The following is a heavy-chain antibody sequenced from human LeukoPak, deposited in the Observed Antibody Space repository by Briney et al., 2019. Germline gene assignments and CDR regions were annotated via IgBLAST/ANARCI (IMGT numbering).Heavy chain of an antibody. D-gene: IGHD4-11*01. V-gene: IGHV1-8*01. CDR1: GYTFTSYD. CDR3: ASLYTTTRYYYYYGMDV. Sequence: ASVKVSCKASGYTFTSYDINWVRQATGQGLEWMGWMNPNSGNTGYAQKFQGRVTMTRNTSISTAYMELSSLRSEDTAVYYCASLYTTTRYYYYYGMDVWAKGPRSPSP. CDR2: MNPNSGNT. J-gene: IGHJ6*02.